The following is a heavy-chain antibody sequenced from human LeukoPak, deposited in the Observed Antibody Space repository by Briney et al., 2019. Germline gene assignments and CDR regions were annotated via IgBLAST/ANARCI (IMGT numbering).Heavy chain of an antibody. CDR1: GFTFRSSA. CDR2: VSYDGTSK. Sequence: PGGSLRLSCAASGFTFRSSAMHWVRQAPGKGLEWMAAVSYDGTSKNYADSVKGRFAISRDNSKNTLCLQMNSLRAEDTAVYYCASGYTYANYYFDYWGQGTLVTVSS. V-gene: IGHV3-30*09. CDR3: ASGYTYANYYFDY. J-gene: IGHJ4*02. D-gene: IGHD5-18*01.